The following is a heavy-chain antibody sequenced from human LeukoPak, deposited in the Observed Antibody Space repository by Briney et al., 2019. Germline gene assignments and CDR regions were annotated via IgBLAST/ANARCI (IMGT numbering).Heavy chain of an antibody. D-gene: IGHD6-19*01. Sequence: SVKVSCKASGGTFSSYAISWVRQAPGQGLEWMGGIIPIFGTANYAQKFRGRVTITTDESTSTAYMELSSLRSEDTAVYYCARVDSSGWTDGDYYYYYMDVWGKGTTVTVSS. J-gene: IGHJ6*03. CDR1: GGTFSSYA. V-gene: IGHV1-69*05. CDR3: ARVDSSGWTDGDYYYYYMDV. CDR2: IIPIFGTA.